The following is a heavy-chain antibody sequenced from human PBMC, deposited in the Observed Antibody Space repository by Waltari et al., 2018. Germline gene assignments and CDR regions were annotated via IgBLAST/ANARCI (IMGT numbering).Heavy chain of an antibody. V-gene: IGHV1-2*02. CDR1: GYTFTGYY. CDR3: AKDLQVAGIVVFGVVRWDYIDY. J-gene: IGHJ4*02. CDR2: INPNSGYT. Sequence: QVQLVQSGAEVKKPGASVKVSCKADGYTFTGYYIHWVRQAPGQGLEWMGWINPNSGYTNYAQKFQGRVTMTREKSISTAYMELSNLRSDDAAVYFCAKDLQVAGIVVFGVVRWDYIDYWGPGTLVTVSS. D-gene: IGHD3-3*01.